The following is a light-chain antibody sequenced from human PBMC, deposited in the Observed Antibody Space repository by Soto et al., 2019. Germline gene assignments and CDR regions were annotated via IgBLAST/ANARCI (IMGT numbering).Light chain of an antibody. V-gene: IGLV4-69*01. CDR3: QTWGTGILDVV. Sequence: QLVLTQSPSASASLGASVKLTCTLSSGHSSYAIAWHQQQPEKGPRYLMKLNSDGSHSKGDGIPDRFSGSSSGAERYLTISGLQSEDEADYYCQTWGTGILDVVFGGGTKLTVL. CDR2: LNSDGSH. CDR1: SGHSSYA. J-gene: IGLJ2*01.